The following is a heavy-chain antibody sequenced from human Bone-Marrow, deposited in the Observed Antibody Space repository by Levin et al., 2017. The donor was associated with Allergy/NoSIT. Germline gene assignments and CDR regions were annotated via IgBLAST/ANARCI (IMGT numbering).Heavy chain of an antibody. D-gene: IGHD3-10*01. Sequence: SETLSLTCTVSGGSISTSNYYWGWIRQPPGKGLQWIASIHYTGITYYNPSLESEVTISVDTSNNQFSLKLTSVAATDTAVYFCARHCPNGSYKSFDIWGQGTMVTVSS. CDR2: IHYTGIT. CDR1: GGSISTSNYY. CDR3: ARHCPNGSYKSFDI. J-gene: IGHJ3*02. V-gene: IGHV4-39*01.